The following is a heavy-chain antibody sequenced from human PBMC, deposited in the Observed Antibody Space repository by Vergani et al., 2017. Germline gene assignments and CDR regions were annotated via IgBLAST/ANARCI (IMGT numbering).Heavy chain of an antibody. Sequence: VQLVESGGELVQPGRPLRLSCTASGFTFGDDAISWFRQAPGKGLEWVASIRSDESRRYYGDSMEGPFTISRDNSKNTLYLQMKSLRPEDTAVYYCSRDRRIMYNWFDPWGQGTLVTVSS. CDR2: IRSDESRR. V-gene: IGHV3-30*02. CDR3: SRDRRIMYNWFDP. CDR1: GFTFGDDA. D-gene: IGHD3-16*01. J-gene: IGHJ5*02.